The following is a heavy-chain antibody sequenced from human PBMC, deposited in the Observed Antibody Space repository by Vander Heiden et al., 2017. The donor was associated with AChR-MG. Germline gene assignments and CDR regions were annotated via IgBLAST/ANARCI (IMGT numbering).Heavy chain of an antibody. Sequence: EVQLVESGGGLVKPGGSLRLACGASGFTFRNGWMSGVRQARGKGLEWVGRIKSKTDGGTTDYAAPGKGRFTISREESKNTLYLQMNSLKTEDTAVYYCTTDRKVIAAVWGQGTLVTVSS. CDR3: TTDRKVIAAV. D-gene: IGHD6-13*01. J-gene: IGHJ4*02. CDR2: IKSKTDGGTT. V-gene: IGHV3-15*01. CDR1: GFTFRNGW.